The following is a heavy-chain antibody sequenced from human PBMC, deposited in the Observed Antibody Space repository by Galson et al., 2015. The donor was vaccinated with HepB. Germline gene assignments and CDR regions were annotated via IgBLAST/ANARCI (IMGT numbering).Heavy chain of an antibody. CDR2: ISAYNDNT. D-gene: IGHD2-8*01. V-gene: IGHV1-18*01. J-gene: IGHJ4*02. CDR3: ARNICTDGICCSDY. Sequence: SVKVSCKASGYTFTSYGIKWVRQAPGHGLEWMGWISAYNDNTNYAQKLQGRVTMTTDTSTNTAYMELRSLRSDDTAVYYCARNICTDGICCSDYWGQGTLVTVSS. CDR1: GYTFTSYG.